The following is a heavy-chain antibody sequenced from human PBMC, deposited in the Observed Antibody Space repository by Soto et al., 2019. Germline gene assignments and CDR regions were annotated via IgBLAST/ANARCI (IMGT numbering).Heavy chain of an antibody. CDR1: GYTFTDFY. D-gene: IGHD1-20*01. V-gene: IGHV1-2*02. J-gene: IGHJ1*01. CDR3: VRGQSVLYLDL. Sequence: GASVKVSCKSSGYTFTDFYIHWVRQAPGQGLEWVGWINPKNGGINYAQKFQGRVTMTRDTYVNTSYMDLNRLNFDDSAIYYCVRGQSVLYLDLWGRGTQVTVSS. CDR2: INPKNGGI.